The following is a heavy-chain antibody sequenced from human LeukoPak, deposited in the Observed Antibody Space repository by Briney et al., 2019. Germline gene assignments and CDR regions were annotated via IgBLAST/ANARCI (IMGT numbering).Heavy chain of an antibody. D-gene: IGHD2-2*01. CDR3: ARKSSAASFDFDY. V-gene: IGHV4-34*01. CDR1: GGSFSGYY. Sequence: PSETLSLTCAVYGGSFSGYYWSWIRQPPGKGLEWIGEINHSGSTNYNPSLKSRVTISVDTSKNQFSLKLSSVTAADTAVYYCARKSSAASFDFDYWGQGTLVTVSS. CDR2: INHSGST. J-gene: IGHJ4*02.